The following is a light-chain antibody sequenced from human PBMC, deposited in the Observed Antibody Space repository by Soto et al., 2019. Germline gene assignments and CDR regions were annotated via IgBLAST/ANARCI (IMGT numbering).Light chain of an antibody. V-gene: IGKV1D-12*01. CDR2: SAS. J-gene: IGKJ4*01. CDR1: QVISIW. Sequence: DIQMTQSPSSVSASVGDRVTITCRASQVISIWLAWYQQKPGKAPNLLISSASTLQSGVPSRFSGSGSGTDFTLTISSLHPEDFATYYCQQTNSVPLTFGGGTKVELK. CDR3: QQTNSVPLT.